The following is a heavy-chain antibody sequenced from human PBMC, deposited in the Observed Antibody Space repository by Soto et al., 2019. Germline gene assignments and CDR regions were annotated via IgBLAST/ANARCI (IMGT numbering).Heavy chain of an antibody. D-gene: IGHD1-26*01. V-gene: IGHV3-15*01. Sequence: EVQLVESGGGCVQPGGSLRLSCVASRFSFTNAWMSWVRQAPGKWPEWVGRIKSKTDGGTADYAGPVKGRFTISRDDSQNTLYLHMDSLKAEDTALYLCGTDIGIYCLDIWGQGTTVTVSS. CDR1: RFSFTNAW. J-gene: IGHJ6*02. CDR3: GTDIGIYCLDI. CDR2: IKSKTDGGTA.